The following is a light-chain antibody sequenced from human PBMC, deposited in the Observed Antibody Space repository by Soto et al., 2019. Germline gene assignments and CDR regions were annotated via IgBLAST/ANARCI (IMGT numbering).Light chain of an antibody. J-gene: IGLJ3*02. Sequence: QPVLTQSPSASASLGASVKLTCTLSSGHSNYAIAWHQQQPEKGPRYFMNLNSDGSHSQGDGIPGRFSGSSSEAERYLASCILQSEAEAYYYCQNWGTGIRVFGGGTKLTVL. CDR1: SGHSNYA. CDR3: QNWGTGIRV. V-gene: IGLV4-69*01. CDR2: LNSDGSH.